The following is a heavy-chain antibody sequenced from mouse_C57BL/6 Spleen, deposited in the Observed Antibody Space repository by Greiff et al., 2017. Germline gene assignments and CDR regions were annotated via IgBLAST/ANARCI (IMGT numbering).Heavy chain of an antibody. CDR2: IHPNSGST. Sequence: QVQLQQPGAELVKPGASVKLSCKASGYTFNSYWMHWVKQRPGQGLEWIGMIHPNSGSTNYNEKFKSKATLTVDKSSSPAYMQLSSLTSEDSAVYDCARGLVFDYWGQGTTLTVSS. CDR1: GYTFNSYW. CDR3: ARGLVFDY. J-gene: IGHJ2*01. D-gene: IGHD4-1*01. V-gene: IGHV1-64*01.